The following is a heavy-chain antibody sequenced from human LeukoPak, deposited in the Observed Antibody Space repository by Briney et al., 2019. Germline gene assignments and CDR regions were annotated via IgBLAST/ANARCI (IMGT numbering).Heavy chain of an antibody. Sequence: GQSLRLSCAASGFTFSRSAMTWVRQAPGKGLEWVASLSGTRDSRGAIYADSVKGRFNIPRDESKSTLFRRMNRLTAEDTAIYYCAKTRSSSSHYFYFMDVWAKGVTVTVSS. J-gene: IGHJ6*03. CDR1: GFTFSRSA. V-gene: IGHV3-23*01. CDR2: LSGTRDSRGA. D-gene: IGHD6-6*01. CDR3: AKTRSSSSHYFYFMDV.